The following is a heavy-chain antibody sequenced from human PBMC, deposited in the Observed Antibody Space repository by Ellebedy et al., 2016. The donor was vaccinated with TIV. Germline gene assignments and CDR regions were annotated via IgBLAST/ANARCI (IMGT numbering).Heavy chain of an antibody. D-gene: IGHD3-10*01. CDR3: ARDLYKVGFGEYYFDY. Sequence: ASVQVSCXASGYTFTSYVMHWVRQAPGQRLEWMGWINAGNANTKYSQRFQGRVSITSDTSASTAYMELSSLRSEDTAVYYCARDLYKVGFGEYYFDYWGQGTLVTVSS. J-gene: IGHJ4*02. CDR2: INAGNANT. V-gene: IGHV1-3*01. CDR1: GYTFTSYV.